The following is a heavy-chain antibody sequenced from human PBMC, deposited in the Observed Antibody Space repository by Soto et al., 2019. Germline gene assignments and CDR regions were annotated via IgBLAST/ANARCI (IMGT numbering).Heavy chain of an antibody. CDR2: IYPGDSDT. D-gene: IGHD3-10*01. CDR1: GYSFTSYW. Sequence: PGESLKISCKGSGYSFTSYWIGWVRQMPGKGLEWMGIIYPGDSDTRYSPSFQGQVTISADKSISTAYLQWSSLKASDTAMYYCARLRTMVRGVTLGLFDSWGQGSLVIVSS. CDR3: ARLRTMVRGVTLGLFDS. V-gene: IGHV5-51*01. J-gene: IGHJ5*01.